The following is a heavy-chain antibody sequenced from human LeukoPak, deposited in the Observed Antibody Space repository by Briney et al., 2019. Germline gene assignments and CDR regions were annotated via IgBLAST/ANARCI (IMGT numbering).Heavy chain of an antibody. D-gene: IGHD5-24*01. J-gene: IGHJ4*02. CDR1: GGTFSSYA. CDR2: IIPILGIA. Sequence: SVNVSCKASGGTFSSYAISWVRQAPGQGLEWMGRIIPILGIANYAQKFQGRVTITADKSTSTAYMELSSLRSGDTAVYYCARLGRDGYNDFDYWGQGTQVTVSS. CDR3: ARLGRDGYNDFDY. V-gene: IGHV1-69*04.